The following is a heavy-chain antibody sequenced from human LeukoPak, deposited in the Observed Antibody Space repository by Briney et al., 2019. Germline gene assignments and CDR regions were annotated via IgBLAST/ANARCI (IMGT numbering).Heavy chain of an antibody. CDR1: GFTFGDYA. J-gene: IGHJ4*02. V-gene: IGHV3-49*04. Sequence: PGRSLRLSCTASGFTFGDYAMSWVRQAPGKGLEWVGFIRSKAYGGTTEYAASVKGRFTISRDDSKSIAYLQMNSLKTEDTAVYYCTRGTGSPADFDYWGQGTLVTVSS. CDR2: IRSKAYGGTT. D-gene: IGHD2-15*01. CDR3: TRGTGSPADFDY.